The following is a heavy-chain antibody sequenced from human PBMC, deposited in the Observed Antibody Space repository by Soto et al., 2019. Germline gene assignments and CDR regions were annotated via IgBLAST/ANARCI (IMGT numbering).Heavy chain of an antibody. Sequence: QVRLQESGPGLVKPSETLSLTCLVSGGSINSDEYSWSWIRQPPGKGLEWIGYISYTGTTYYNPSLKSRVTISPDPSENPFSLKLTSVTAADTAVDYCARENLDTVTDSWGQGTLVTVSS. J-gene: IGHJ5*02. CDR2: ISYTGTT. CDR3: ARENLDTVTDS. CDR1: GGSINSDEYS. V-gene: IGHV4-30-4*01. D-gene: IGHD4-17*01.